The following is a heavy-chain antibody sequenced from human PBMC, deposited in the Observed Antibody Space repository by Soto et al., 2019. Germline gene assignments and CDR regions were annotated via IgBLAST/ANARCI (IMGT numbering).Heavy chain of an antibody. D-gene: IGHD4-17*01. J-gene: IGHJ6*02. CDR1: GFTFSSYG. CDR3: AKDDGDYGYYYYGMDV. CDR2: ISYDGSKK. V-gene: IGHV3-30*18. Sequence: QVQLVESGGGVVQPGRSLRLSCAASGFTFSSYGMHWVRQAPGKGLEWVAVISYDGSKKYYADSVKGRFTISRDNSKNTLYLQMNSLRAEDTAVYYGAKDDGDYGYYYYGMDVWGQGTTVTVSS.